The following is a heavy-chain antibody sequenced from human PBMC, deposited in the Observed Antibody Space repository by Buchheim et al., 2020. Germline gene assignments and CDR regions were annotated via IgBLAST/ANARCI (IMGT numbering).Heavy chain of an antibody. J-gene: IGHJ4*02. CDR1: GFTFRSYW. CDR3: VGSTRCLW. D-gene: IGHD2-2*01. CDR2: ITEDGSEK. Sequence: EVELVESGGGLVQPGGSLRLSCAVSGFTFRSYWMDWVRQAPGKGLEWVANITEDGSEKYYADSVKGRFTLSRDNAKNSLYLQMNGQKAADTDVDYCVGSTRCLWWGQG. V-gene: IGHV3-7*01.